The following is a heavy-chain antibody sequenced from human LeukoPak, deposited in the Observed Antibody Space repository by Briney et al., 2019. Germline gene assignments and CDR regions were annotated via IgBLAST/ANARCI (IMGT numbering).Heavy chain of an antibody. CDR2: IYYDGSDK. Sequence: GGSLRLSCAASGFTFSSYGMHWARQAPGKGLEWVAIIYYDGSDKYYADSVKGRFTISKDNSKDTLYLQMNSLRAEDTAVYYYARQIAYYYDSSGYYTTDYWGQGTLVTVSS. CDR3: ARQIAYYYDSSGYYTTDY. CDR1: GFTFSSYG. V-gene: IGHV3-33*01. J-gene: IGHJ4*02. D-gene: IGHD3-22*01.